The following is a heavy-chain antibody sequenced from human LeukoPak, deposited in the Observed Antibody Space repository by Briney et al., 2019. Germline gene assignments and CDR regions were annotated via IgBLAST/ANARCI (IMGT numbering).Heavy chain of an antibody. V-gene: IGHV4-34*01. D-gene: IGHD6-13*01. J-gene: IGHJ6*02. CDR1: GGSVSSNGYF. CDR3: AALGYSSSWYTYYYYGMDV. CDR2: INHSGST. Sequence: SETLSLTCTVSGGSVSSNGYFWNWIRQPPGKGLEWIGEINHSGSTNYNPSLKSRVTISVDTSKNQFSLKLSSVTAADTAVYYCAALGYSSSWYTYYYYGMDVWGQGTTVTVSS.